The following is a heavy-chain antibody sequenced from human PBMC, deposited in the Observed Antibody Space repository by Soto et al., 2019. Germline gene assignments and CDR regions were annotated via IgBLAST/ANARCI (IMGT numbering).Heavy chain of an antibody. J-gene: IGHJ5*02. CDR1: EYTFTRYY. D-gene: IGHD5-12*01. Sequence: QVQLVQSGAEVKKPGASVKVSCKASEYTFTRYYMHWVRLAPGQGPEWMGIIKPRGDSTSYAQKFQGRVTMTRDTSTSTVYMELSSLRSDDTAVYYCASDYDEYGGFDHWGQGTPVTVSS. CDR3: ASDYDEYGGFDH. CDR2: IKPRGDST. V-gene: IGHV1-46*01.